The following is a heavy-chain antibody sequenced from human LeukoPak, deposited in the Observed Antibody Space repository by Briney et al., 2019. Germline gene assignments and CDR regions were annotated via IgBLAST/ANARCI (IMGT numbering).Heavy chain of an antibody. V-gene: IGHV4-34*01. Sequence: SETLSLTCAVYGGSFSGYYWSWIRQPPGKGLEWIGEINHSGSTNYNPSLKSRVTISVDTSKNQFSLKLSSVTAADTAVYYCARGMNRIPAQDIVVVPAAWLDYWGREPWSPSPQ. J-gene: IGHJ4*02. CDR2: INHSGST. CDR3: ARGMNRIPAQDIVVVPAAWLDY. CDR1: GGSFSGYY. D-gene: IGHD2-2*01.